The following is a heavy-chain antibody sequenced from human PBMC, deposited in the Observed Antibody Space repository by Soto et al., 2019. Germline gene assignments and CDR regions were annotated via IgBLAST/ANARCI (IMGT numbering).Heavy chain of an antibody. CDR1: GGSISSSSYY. J-gene: IGHJ6*02. Sequence: SETLSLTCSVSGGSISSSSYYWGWIRQPPGKGLEWIGSIDYSGSTYYNPSLKSRVTISVATSKNQFSLKLTSVTAADTAGYSCARLFFKGPIIKEDYYYYYGMDVWGQGTTV. D-gene: IGHD1-20*01. CDR3: ARLFFKGPIIKEDYYYYYGMDV. V-gene: IGHV4-39*01. CDR2: IDYSGST.